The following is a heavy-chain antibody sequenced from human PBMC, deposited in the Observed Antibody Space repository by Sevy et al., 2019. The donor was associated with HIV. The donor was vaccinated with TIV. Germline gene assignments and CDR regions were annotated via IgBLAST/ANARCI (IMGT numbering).Heavy chain of an antibody. Sequence: SETLSLTCSVSGGSISSHSYYWTWIRQHPGKGLEWIGYIHYSGRTYYNPSLKSRVTISVDTSKNQFSLKLSSVTAADTAVYYCARANKFNWNRLYFDYWGQGTLVTVSS. V-gene: IGHV4-31*03. CDR3: ARANKFNWNRLYFDY. J-gene: IGHJ4*02. CDR2: IHYSGRT. D-gene: IGHD1-20*01. CDR1: GGSISSHSYY.